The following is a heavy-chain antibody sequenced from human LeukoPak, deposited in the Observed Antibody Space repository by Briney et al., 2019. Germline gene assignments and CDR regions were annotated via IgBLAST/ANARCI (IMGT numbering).Heavy chain of an antibody. D-gene: IGHD5/OR15-5a*01. CDR3: TRDLSRVNPFDY. Sequence: GGSLRLSCAASGFTVSSNYMSWVRQAPGEGVEWVSVIYSGGSTYYADSVKGRFTISRHDSRDTLYLQMNSLRVEDTAVYYCTRDLSRVNPFDYWGQGTLVTVSS. V-gene: IGHV3-53*04. J-gene: IGHJ4*02. CDR1: GFTVSSNY. CDR2: IYSGGST.